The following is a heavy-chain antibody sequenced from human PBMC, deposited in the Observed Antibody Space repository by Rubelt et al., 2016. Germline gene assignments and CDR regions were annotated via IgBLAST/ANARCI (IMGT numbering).Heavy chain of an antibody. CDR2: ISYDVVNK. J-gene: IGHJ4*02. CDR1: GFTFSSYA. CDR3: ATYSSNWYLDY. V-gene: IGHV3-30*04. Sequence: VQLVESGGGVVQPGRSLRLSCADSGFTFSSYAMHWVRQAPGKGLEWVAVISYDVVNKFYADSVRGRFTISRDNSKNTLYLEMNDLRPEDTAVYYCATYSSNWYLDYWGQGTLVTVSS. D-gene: IGHD6-13*01.